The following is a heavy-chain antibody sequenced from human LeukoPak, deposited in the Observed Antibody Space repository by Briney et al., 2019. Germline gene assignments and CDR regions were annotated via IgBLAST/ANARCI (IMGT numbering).Heavy chain of an antibody. CDR1: GGTFSSYA. CDR3: AIVPGYSGYRWRIDFDY. CDR2: IIPILGIA. J-gene: IGHJ4*02. V-gene: IGHV1-69*04. Sequence: EASVKVSCKASGGTFSSYAISWVRQAPGQGLEWMGRIIPILGIANYAQKFQGRVTITADKSTSTAYMELSSLRAEDTAVYYCAIVPGYSGYRWRIDFDYWGQGTLVTVSS. D-gene: IGHD5-12*01.